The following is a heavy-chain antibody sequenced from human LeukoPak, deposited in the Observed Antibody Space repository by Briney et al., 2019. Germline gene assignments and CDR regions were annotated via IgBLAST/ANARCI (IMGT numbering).Heavy chain of an antibody. V-gene: IGHV3-23*01. CDR3: AKAPRFGDHATEYYYYYMHV. J-gene: IGHJ6*03. Sequence: GGTLRLSCEASGFTFSTYGMSWVRQAPGKGLEWVSSISENGGRTYCTDSVKGRFTISRDNSKNTLYLQMNSLRVEDTAVYYCAKAPRFGDHATEYYYYYMHVWGKGTTVTVSS. CDR1: GFTFSTYG. D-gene: IGHD3-16*01. CDR2: ISENGGRT.